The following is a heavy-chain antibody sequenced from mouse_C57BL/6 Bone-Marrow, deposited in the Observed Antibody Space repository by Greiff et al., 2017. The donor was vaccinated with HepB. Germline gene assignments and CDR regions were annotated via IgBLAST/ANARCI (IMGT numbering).Heavy chain of an antibody. CDR3: TRVQNWDWFAY. V-gene: IGHV5-9-1*02. Sequence: DVQLVESGEGLVKPGGSLKLSCAASGFTFSSYAMSWVRQTPEKRLEWVAYISSGGDYIYYADTVQGRFTISRDNARNTLYLQMSSLKSEDTAMYYCTRVQNWDWFAYWGQGTLVTVSA. J-gene: IGHJ3*01. CDR1: GFTFSSYA. CDR2: ISSGGDYI. D-gene: IGHD4-1*01.